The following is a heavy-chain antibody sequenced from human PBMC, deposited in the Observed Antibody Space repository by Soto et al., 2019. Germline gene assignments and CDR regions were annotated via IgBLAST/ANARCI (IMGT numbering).Heavy chain of an antibody. V-gene: IGHV3-48*02. CDR1: GFTFSSYS. CDR3: ARDREGDYYDSSGYYYLDY. D-gene: IGHD3-22*01. CDR2: ISSSSSTI. Sequence: PGGSLRLSCAASGFTFSSYSMNWVRQAPGKGLEWVSYISSSSSTIYYADSVKGRFTISRDNAKNSLYLQMNSLRDEDTAVYYCARDREGDYYDSSGYYYLDYWGQGPLVTVSS. J-gene: IGHJ4*02.